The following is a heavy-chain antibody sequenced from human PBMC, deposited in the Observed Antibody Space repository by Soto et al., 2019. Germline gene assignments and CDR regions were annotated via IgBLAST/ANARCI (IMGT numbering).Heavy chain of an antibody. CDR2: IIPIFGTA. D-gene: IGHD2-2*02. Sequence: QVQLVQSGAEVKQPGSSVKVSCKASGGTFSSYAISWVRQAPGQGLEWMGGIIPIFGTANYAQKFQGRVTITADESTSTAYMELSSLRSEDTAVYYCARGIVGYCSSTSCYKYGMDVWGQGTTVTVSS. CDR1: GGTFSSYA. V-gene: IGHV1-69*01. J-gene: IGHJ6*02. CDR3: ARGIVGYCSSTSCYKYGMDV.